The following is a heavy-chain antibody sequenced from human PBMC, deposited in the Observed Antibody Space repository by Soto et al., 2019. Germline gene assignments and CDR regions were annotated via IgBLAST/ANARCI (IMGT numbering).Heavy chain of an antibody. J-gene: IGHJ3*02. CDR1: GGSISSGGYY. D-gene: IGHD2-2*01. V-gene: IGHV4-31*01. CDR3: ARYIVVVPADNIAFDI. CDR2: IYYSGST. Sequence: QVQLQESGPGLVKPSQTLSLTCTVSGGSISSGGYYWSWIRQHPGKGLEWIGYIYYSGSTYYNPSLKSLVTISVDTPKNQFSLKLSSVTAADTAVYYCARYIVVVPADNIAFDIWGQGTMVTVSS.